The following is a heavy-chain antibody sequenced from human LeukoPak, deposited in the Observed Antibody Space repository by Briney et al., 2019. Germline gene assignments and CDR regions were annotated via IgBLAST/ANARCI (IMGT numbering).Heavy chain of an antibody. D-gene: IGHD5/OR15-5a*01. J-gene: IGHJ6*02. CDR2: ISGSSDYI. CDR1: GFTFSDYS. Sequence: PGGSLRLSCPASGFTFSDYSMSWVRQAPGKGLEWVSSISGSSDYIYYADSVKGRFTISRDNARNSLYLQMNSLGAEDTAVYYCARSRSVSNYKGMDVWGQGTTVTVSS. CDR3: ARSRSVSNYKGMDV. V-gene: IGHV3-21*01.